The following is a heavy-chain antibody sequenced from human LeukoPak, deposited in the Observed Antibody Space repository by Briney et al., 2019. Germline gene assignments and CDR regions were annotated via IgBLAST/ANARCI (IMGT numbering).Heavy chain of an antibody. J-gene: IGHJ4*02. Sequence: SETLSLTCTVSGGSLSRYYWSWIRQPPGKGLEWIGYIYYSGSTNYNPSLKSRVTISVDTSKIQFSLKLSSVTAADSAVYYCASSKRWLPFDYWGQGTLVTVSS. CDR3: ASSKRWLPFDY. CDR1: GGSLSRYY. D-gene: IGHD5-24*01. V-gene: IGHV4-59*01. CDR2: IYYSGST.